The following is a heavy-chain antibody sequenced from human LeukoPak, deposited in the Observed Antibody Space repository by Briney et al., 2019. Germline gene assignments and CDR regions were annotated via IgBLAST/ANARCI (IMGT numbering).Heavy chain of an antibody. Sequence: SETLSLTCTVSGGSISSSSYYWGWIRQPPGKGLEWIGSIYYSGSTYYNPSLKSRVTISVDTSKNQFSLKLSSVTAADTAVYYCARPPGSGSFDAFDIWGQGTMVTVSS. CDR2: IYYSGST. D-gene: IGHD3-10*01. CDR3: ARPPGSGSFDAFDI. CDR1: GGSISSSSYY. J-gene: IGHJ3*02. V-gene: IGHV4-39*07.